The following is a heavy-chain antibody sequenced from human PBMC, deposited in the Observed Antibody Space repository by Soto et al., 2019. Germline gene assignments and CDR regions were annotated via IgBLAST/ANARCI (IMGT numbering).Heavy chain of an antibody. CDR2: ISGSGDNT. CDR3: AKEGLWYGRLFDY. Sequence: LRLSCAASGFTFSSYAMSWVRQAPGKGLEWVSAISGSGDNTYYPDSVKGRFTISRDNSKNTLYLQMNSLRAEDTALYYCAKEGLWYGRLFDYWGQGTLVTVSS. V-gene: IGHV3-23*01. D-gene: IGHD3-10*01. CDR1: GFTFSSYA. J-gene: IGHJ4*02.